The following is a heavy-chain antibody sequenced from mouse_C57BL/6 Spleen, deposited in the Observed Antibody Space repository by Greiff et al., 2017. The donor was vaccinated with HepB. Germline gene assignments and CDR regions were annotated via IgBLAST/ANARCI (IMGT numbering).Heavy chain of an antibody. CDR3: ARQYYGSSYGFAY. V-gene: IGHV1-42*01. CDR2: INPSTGGT. CDR1: GYSFTGYY. J-gene: IGHJ3*01. D-gene: IGHD1-1*01. Sequence: VQLQQSGPELVKPGASVKISCKASGYSFTGYYMNWVKQSPEKSLEWIGEINPSTGGTTYNQKFKAKATLTEDKSSSTAYMQLKSLTSEDSAVYYCARQYYGSSYGFAYWGQGTLVTVSA.